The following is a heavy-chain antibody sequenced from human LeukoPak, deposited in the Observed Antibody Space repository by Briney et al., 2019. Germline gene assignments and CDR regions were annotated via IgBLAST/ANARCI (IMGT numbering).Heavy chain of an antibody. CDR2: INPNSGGT. CDR1: GYTFTGYY. J-gene: IGHJ6*03. Sequence: ASVKVSCKASGYTFTGYYMHWVRQAPGQGLEWMGWINPNSGGTNYAQKFQGRVTMTRDTSISTAYMELSRLRSDDTAVYYCARCGYSYYYYYMDVWGKGTTVTISS. D-gene: IGHD6-13*01. CDR3: ARCGYSYYYYYMDV. V-gene: IGHV1-2*02.